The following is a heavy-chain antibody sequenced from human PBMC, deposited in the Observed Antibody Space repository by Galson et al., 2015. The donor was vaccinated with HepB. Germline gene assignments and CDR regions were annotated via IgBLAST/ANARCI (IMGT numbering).Heavy chain of an antibody. Sequence: SLRLSCAASGFSFSNYAMHWVRQAPGKGLEWVAVISYDGSNKYYADSVKGRFTISRDNSKNTLYLQMNSLRTEDTAVYYCAKDGPRYGSGYYFMDVWGKGTTVTVSS. CDR2: ISYDGSNK. CDR1: GFSFSNYA. J-gene: IGHJ6*03. CDR3: AKDGPRYGSGYYFMDV. D-gene: IGHD3-10*01. V-gene: IGHV3-30*18.